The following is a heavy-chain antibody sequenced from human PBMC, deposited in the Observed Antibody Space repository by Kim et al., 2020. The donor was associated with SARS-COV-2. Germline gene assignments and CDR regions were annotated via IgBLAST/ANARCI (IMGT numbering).Heavy chain of an antibody. V-gene: IGHV3-33*06. D-gene: IGHD5-12*01. CDR1: GFTFSSCA. CDR3: AKENGGYDSYYFDY. J-gene: IGHJ4*02. Sequence: GGSLRLSCAASGFTFSSCAMHWVRQAPGKGLEWVAVIWYDGSNKYYADSVKGRFTISRDNSKNTLYLQMNSLRAEDTAVYYCAKENGGYDSYYFDYWGQGTLVTVSS. CDR2: IWYDGSNK.